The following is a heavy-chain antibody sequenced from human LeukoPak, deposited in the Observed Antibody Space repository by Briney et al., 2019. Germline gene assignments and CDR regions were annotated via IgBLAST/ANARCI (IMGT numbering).Heavy chain of an antibody. CDR1: GGSFSGYY. V-gene: IGHV4-34*01. CDR3: ARSRYDYVWGSYRSRDYYYGMDV. Sequence: SETLSLTCAVYGGSFSGYYWSWIRQPPGKGLEWIGEINHSGSTNYNPSFKSRVTISVDTSKNQFSLKLSSVTAADTAVYYCARSRYDYVWGSYRSRDYYYGMDVWGQGTTVTVSS. J-gene: IGHJ6*02. CDR2: INHSGST. D-gene: IGHD3-16*02.